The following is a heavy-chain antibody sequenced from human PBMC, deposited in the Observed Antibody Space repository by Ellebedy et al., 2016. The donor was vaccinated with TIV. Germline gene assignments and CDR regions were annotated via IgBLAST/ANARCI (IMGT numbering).Heavy chain of an antibody. CDR2: IWNDGTNK. Sequence: GGSLRLSXTASGFTFSTYAIHWVRQAPGKGLEWVADIWNDGTNKYYADSVKGRFTISRDNSKNTLYLQMNSLTAEDTGVYYCARDGGGRYNYYYMDVWGKGTTVAVSS. V-gene: IGHV3-33*01. J-gene: IGHJ6*03. D-gene: IGHD2-15*01. CDR1: GFTFSTYA. CDR3: ARDGGGRYNYYYMDV.